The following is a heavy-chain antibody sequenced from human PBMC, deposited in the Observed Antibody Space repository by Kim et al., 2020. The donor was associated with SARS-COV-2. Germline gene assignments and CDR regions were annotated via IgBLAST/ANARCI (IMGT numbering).Heavy chain of an antibody. V-gene: IGHV3-23*01. J-gene: IGHJ6*02. CDR3: AKDPGPVVWFGEFLDV. D-gene: IGHD3-10*01. Sequence: GGSLRLSCAASGLTFSTYAMSWVRQAPGKGLEWVSSISGTGGSTYYADSVKGRFTISRDNPKHILYLQMNSLRGEDTAVYYCAKDPGPVVWFGEFLDVWGQGTTVTVSS. CDR2: ISGTGGST. CDR1: GLTFSTYA.